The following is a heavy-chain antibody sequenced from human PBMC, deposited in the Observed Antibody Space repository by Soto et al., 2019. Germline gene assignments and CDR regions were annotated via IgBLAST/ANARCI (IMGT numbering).Heavy chain of an antibody. CDR2: IIPIFGTA. Sequence: SVKVSCKASGGTFSSYAISWVRQAPGQGLEWMGGIIPIFGTANYAQKFQGRVTITADESTSTAYMELSSLRSEDTAVYYCARVVGTKKTRPKGNYYYYGMDVWGQGTTVTVYS. J-gene: IGHJ6*02. CDR3: ARVVGTKKTRPKGNYYYYGMDV. V-gene: IGHV1-69*13. CDR1: GGTFSSYA. D-gene: IGHD6-25*01.